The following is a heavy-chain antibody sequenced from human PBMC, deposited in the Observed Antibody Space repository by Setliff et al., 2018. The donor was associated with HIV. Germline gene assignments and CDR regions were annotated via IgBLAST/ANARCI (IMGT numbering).Heavy chain of an antibody. CDR3: ARGFEVESSGWFDP. J-gene: IGHJ5*02. CDR1: GYTFISYG. Sequence: ASVKVSCKASGYTFISYGVSWVRQAPGQGLEWMGWISVKNGNTKYAQKFQGRVTMTTDTSTSTAYMELRSLGSDDTAVYYCARGFEVESSGWFDPWGQGTLVTVSS. D-gene: IGHD3-9*01. CDR2: ISVKNGNT. V-gene: IGHV1-18*01.